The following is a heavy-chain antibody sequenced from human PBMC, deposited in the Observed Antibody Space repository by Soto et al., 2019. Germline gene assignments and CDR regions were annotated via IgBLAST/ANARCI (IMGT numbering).Heavy chain of an antibody. Sequence: LSLTCTVSGGSISSGNYYWSWIRQPPGKGLEWIGYIYYSGSTYYNPPLKSRVTISVDTSKNHFSLKLSSVTAADTAVYYCARGGSYSSSWRHNCFDPWGQGTLVTVSS. D-gene: IGHD6-13*01. CDR2: IYYSGST. J-gene: IGHJ5*02. CDR1: GGSISSGNYY. V-gene: IGHV4-30-4*01. CDR3: ARGGSYSSSWRHNCFDP.